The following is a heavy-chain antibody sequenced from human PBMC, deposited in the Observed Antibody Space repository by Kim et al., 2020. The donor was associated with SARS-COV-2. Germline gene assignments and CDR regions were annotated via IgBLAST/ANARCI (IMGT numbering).Heavy chain of an antibody. D-gene: IGHD4-4*01. Sequence: TYTNPSLKSRITISVHTSKDQFSLKLSSLTAADTAVYYCARVVTGGAFDIWGQETMVTVSS. CDR3: ARVVTGGAFDI. J-gene: IGHJ3*02. V-gene: IGHV4-31*02. CDR2: T.